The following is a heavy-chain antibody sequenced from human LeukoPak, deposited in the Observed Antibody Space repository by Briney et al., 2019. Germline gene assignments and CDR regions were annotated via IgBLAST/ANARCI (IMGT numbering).Heavy chain of an antibody. J-gene: IGHJ3*02. V-gene: IGHV3-21*01. CDR2: ISSSSSYI. D-gene: IGHD6-13*01. CDR1: GFTFDDYG. CDR3: AILVSSRYTRDSFDI. Sequence: GGSLRLSCAASGFTFDDYGMSWVRQAPGKGLEWVSSISSSSSYIYYADSVKGRFTISRDNAKNSLYLQMNSLRAEDTAVYYCAILVSSRYTRDSFDIWGQGTMVTVSS.